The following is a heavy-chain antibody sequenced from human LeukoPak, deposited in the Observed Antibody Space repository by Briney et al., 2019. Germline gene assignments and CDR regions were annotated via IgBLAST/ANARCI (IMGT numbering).Heavy chain of an antibody. CDR3: ARGSYHEQWLVPDWFDP. D-gene: IGHD6-19*01. CDR1: GGSFSGYY. CDR2: INHSGST. Sequence: SETLSLTCAVYGGSFSGYYWSWIRQPPGKGLEWIGEINHSGSTNYNPSLKGRVTISVDTSKNQFSLKLSSVTAADTAVYYCARGSYHEQWLVPDWFDPWGQGTLVTVSS. V-gene: IGHV4-34*01. J-gene: IGHJ5*02.